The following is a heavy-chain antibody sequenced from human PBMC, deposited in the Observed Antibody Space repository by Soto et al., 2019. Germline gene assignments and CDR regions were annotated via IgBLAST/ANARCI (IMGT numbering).Heavy chain of an antibody. CDR1: GYTFSTYG. D-gene: IGHD2-2*01. CDR3: ARVVPGAEAWFGP. CDR2: ISLYSDGT. Sequence: QVQLVQSGGEVKRPGASVKVSCKTSGYTFSTYGITWVRQAPGQALEWLGLISLYSDGTHYAQKFQGRVSRTTDTSTTTAYMALRSLRSDDTAVYYCARVVPGAEAWFGPWGQGTLVTVSS. V-gene: IGHV1-18*01. J-gene: IGHJ5*02.